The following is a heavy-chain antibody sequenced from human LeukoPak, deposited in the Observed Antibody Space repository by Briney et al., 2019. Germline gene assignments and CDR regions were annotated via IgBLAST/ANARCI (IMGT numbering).Heavy chain of an antibody. Sequence: SETLSLTCAVYGESFSGYYWSWIRQPPGKGLEWIGYIYYSGSTNYNPSLKSRVTISVDTSKNQFSLKLSSVTAADTAVYYCARNGDSSGYYPDWGQGTLVTVSS. CDR1: GESFSGYY. D-gene: IGHD3-22*01. V-gene: IGHV4-59*13. J-gene: IGHJ4*02. CDR2: IYYSGST. CDR3: ARNGDSSGYYPD.